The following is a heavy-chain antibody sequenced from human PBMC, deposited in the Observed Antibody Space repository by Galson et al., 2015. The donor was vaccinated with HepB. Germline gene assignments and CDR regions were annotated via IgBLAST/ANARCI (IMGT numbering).Heavy chain of an antibody. CDR1: GYTFTSYA. J-gene: IGHJ4*02. CDR3: AREKSIFGVVIILVY. Sequence: GYTFTSYAMHWVRQAPGQRLEWMGWINAGNGNTKYSQKFQGRVTITRDTSASTAYMELSSLRSEDTAVYYCAREKSIFGVVIILVYWGQGTLVTVSS. V-gene: IGHV1-3*01. D-gene: IGHD3-3*01. CDR2: INAGNGNT.